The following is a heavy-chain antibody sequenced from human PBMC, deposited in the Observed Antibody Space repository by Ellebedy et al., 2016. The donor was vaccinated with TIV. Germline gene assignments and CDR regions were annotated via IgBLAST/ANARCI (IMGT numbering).Heavy chain of an antibody. CDR1: GFTFGDYA. CDR3: ARNHFSYGPDY. D-gene: IGHD5-18*01. V-gene: IGHV3-30-3*01. Sequence: GGSLRLSCTASGFTFGDYAMSWFRQAPGKGLEWVALISYDGGNKYYADSVEGRFTISRDNSKNTLYLQMNSLRAEDTAVYYCARNHFSYGPDYWGQGTLVTVSS. J-gene: IGHJ4*02. CDR2: ISYDGGNK.